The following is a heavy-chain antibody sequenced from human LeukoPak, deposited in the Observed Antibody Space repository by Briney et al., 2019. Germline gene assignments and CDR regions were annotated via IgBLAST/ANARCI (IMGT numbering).Heavy chain of an antibody. CDR2: ISSSGSTI. J-gene: IGHJ4*02. CDR1: GFTFSDYY. Sequence: GGSLRLSCAASGFTFSDYYMSWIRQAPGKGLEWVSYISSSGSTIYYADSVKGRFTISRDNAKNSLYLQMNSLRAEDTAVYYCARDKALGYYDSSGYPGYWGQGTLVTVSS. CDR3: ARDKALGYYDSSGYPGY. D-gene: IGHD3-22*01. V-gene: IGHV3-11*01.